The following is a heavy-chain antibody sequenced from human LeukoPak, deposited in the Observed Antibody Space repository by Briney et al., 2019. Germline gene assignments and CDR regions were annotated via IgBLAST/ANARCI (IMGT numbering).Heavy chain of an antibody. CDR2: TYYRSKLSS. CDR1: GDIVSSNNAA. CDR3: VREYTYGRFDY. D-gene: IGHD5-18*01. V-gene: IGHV6-1*01. Sequence: QTLSLTCALSGDIVSSNNAAWNWFRQSPSRGLEWLGRTYYRSKLSSDYAVSVKSRITINPDTSKNQFSLQLNSVTPEDTAVYYCVREYTYGRFDYWGQGTLVTVSS. J-gene: IGHJ4*02.